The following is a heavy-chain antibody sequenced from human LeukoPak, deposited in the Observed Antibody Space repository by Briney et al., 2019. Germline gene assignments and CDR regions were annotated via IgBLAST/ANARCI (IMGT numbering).Heavy chain of an antibody. CDR1: GYTFTGYY. CDR2: INPNSGGT. J-gene: IGHJ4*02. V-gene: IGHV1-2*02. Sequence: RASVKVSCKASGYTFTGYYMHWGRQAPGQGREWMGWINPNSGGTNYAQKFQGRVTMTRDTSISTAYMELSRLRSDDTAVYYCARESGDSSGYLFDYWGQGTLVTVSS. CDR3: ARESGDSSGYLFDY. D-gene: IGHD3-22*01.